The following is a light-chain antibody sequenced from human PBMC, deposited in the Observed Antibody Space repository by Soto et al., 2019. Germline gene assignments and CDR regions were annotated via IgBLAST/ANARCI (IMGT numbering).Light chain of an antibody. CDR2: DAS. CDR3: QQRSNWLT. V-gene: IGKV3-11*01. J-gene: IGKJ4*01. CDR1: QSLSSS. Sequence: EIALTQSPATLSLSPGDSATLSCRASQSLSSSLAWYQQKPGQPPRLLIYDASNRATGIPARFSGSGSGTGFTLTISSLEPEDFAIYYCQQRSNWLTFGGGTKVDIK.